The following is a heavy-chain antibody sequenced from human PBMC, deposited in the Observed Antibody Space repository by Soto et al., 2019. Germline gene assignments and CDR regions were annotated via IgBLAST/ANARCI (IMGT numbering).Heavy chain of an antibody. CDR2: INQDVSQK. J-gene: IGHJ4*02. V-gene: IGHV3-7*01. Sequence: PGGSLRLSCAASGFTFSRCWMAWVRQAPGKGLEWVSNINQDVSQKLYVDSVRGRFTISRDNANNSVYLQMNNLRADDTAVYYCAKIGYNDWDFDXWGQVTLFTVSX. D-gene: IGHD3-22*01. CDR3: AKIGYNDWDFDX. CDR1: GFTFSRCW.